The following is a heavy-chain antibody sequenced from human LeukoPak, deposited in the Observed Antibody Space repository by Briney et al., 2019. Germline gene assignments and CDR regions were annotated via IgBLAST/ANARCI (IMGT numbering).Heavy chain of an antibody. CDR2: INPNSGGT. Sequence: ASVKVSCKASGYTFTGYYVHWVRQAPGQGLEWMGWINPNSGGTDYAQKFQCRVTMTRHTSISTAYMERSRVRSDDPAGHYCAXXFXPRLTTYPYYWGQGTLVTVSS. D-gene: IGHD4-11*01. CDR1: GYTFTGYY. J-gene: IGHJ4*02. CDR3: AXXFXPRLTTYPYY. V-gene: IGHV1-2*02.